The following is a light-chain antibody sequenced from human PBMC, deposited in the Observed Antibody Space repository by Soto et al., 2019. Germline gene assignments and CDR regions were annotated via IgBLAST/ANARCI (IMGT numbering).Light chain of an antibody. V-gene: IGKV3-20*01. J-gene: IGKJ3*01. CDR3: QQYGNSPFT. CDR2: GAS. Sequence: EIVLTQSPGTLSLSPGERATLSCRASQSVASTYLAWYQQKPGQAPRLLIYGASSRATGIPDRFSGSGSGTDFTLSISRLEPEDFALYYCQQYGNSPFTLGPGTKVDIK. CDR1: QSVASTY.